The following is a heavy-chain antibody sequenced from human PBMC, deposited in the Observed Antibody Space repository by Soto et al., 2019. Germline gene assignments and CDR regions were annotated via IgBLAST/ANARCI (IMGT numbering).Heavy chain of an antibody. V-gene: IGHV3-23*01. CDR1: GFTFSSNA. CDR2: ISGSGGST. Sequence: EVQLLESGGGLVQPGGSLRLSCAASGFTFSSNAMSWVRQAPGKGLAWVSAISGSGGSTYYADPVKGRFTISRDNSKNTLYLQMNSLRAEDTAVYYCAKDLASTIFGVVIIPYYYYYMDVWGKGTTVTVSS. CDR3: AKDLASTIFGVVIIPYYYYYMDV. J-gene: IGHJ6*03. D-gene: IGHD3-3*01.